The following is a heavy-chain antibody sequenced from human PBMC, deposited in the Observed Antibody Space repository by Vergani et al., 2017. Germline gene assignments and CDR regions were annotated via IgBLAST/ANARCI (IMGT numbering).Heavy chain of an antibody. J-gene: IGHJ4*02. CDR3: ARPSYSGYGEDDDY. CDR1: GGSISSSSYY. Sequence: QLQLQESGPGLVKPSETLSLTCTVSGGSISSSSYYWGWIRQPPGKGLEWIGSIYYSGSTYYNPSLKSRVTISVDTSKNQFSLTLSSVTAADTAVYYCARPSYSGYGEDDDYWGQGTLVTVSS. D-gene: IGHD5-12*01. V-gene: IGHV4-39*01. CDR2: IYYSGST.